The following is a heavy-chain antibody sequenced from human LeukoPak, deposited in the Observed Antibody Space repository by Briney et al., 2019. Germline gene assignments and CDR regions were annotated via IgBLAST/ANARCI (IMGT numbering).Heavy chain of an antibody. CDR1: GFSFSNYG. V-gene: IGHV3-23*01. CDR2: ISSSGGST. J-gene: IGHJ4*02. Sequence: GGSLRLSCAASGFSFSNYGMSWVRQAPGKGLEWISSISSSGGSTYYADPVKGRFTVSRDNSKNTLYVQMNSLRAEDTAVYYCAKRGLGSTSGAYFFDYWGQGTLVTVSS. D-gene: IGHD2-2*01. CDR3: AKRGLGSTSGAYFFDY.